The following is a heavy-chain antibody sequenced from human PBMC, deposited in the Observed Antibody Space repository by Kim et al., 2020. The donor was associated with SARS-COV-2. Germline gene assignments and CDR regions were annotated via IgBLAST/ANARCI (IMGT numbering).Heavy chain of an antibody. J-gene: IGHJ6*02. V-gene: IGHV1-3*01. D-gene: IGHD1-26*01. CDR1: GYTFTSYA. CDR2: INAGNGNT. Sequence: ASVKVSCKASGYTFTSYAMHWVRQAPGQRLEWMGWINAGNGNTKYSQKFQGRVTITRDTSASTAYMELSSLRSEDTAVYYCARVLSGSYWGLRNYYGMDVWGQGTTVTVSS. CDR3: ARVLSGSYWGLRNYYGMDV.